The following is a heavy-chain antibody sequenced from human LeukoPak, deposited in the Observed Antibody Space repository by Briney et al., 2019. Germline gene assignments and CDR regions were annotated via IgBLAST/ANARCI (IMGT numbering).Heavy chain of an antibody. CDR3: AKGLRGVVPAARRYHAEYFQH. V-gene: IGHV3-48*04. Sequence: PGGSLRLSCAASGFTLSSFGMNWVRQAPGKGLEWVSYIGTTTSTIYYADSVKGRFTISRDNAKNTLYLQMNSLRAEDTAVYYCAKGLRGVVPAARRYHAEYFQHWGQGTLVTVSS. CDR1: GFTLSSFG. CDR2: IGTTTSTI. D-gene: IGHD2-2*01. J-gene: IGHJ1*01.